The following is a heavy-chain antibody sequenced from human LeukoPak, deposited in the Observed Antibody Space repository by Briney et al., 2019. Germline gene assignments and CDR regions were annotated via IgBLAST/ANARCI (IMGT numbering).Heavy chain of an antibody. J-gene: IGHJ4*02. V-gene: IGHV3-7*01. Sequence: GGSLRLSCAASGFTFSCYWLSWVRQAPGKGLEWVANIKQDGSEKYYVDSVKGRFTISRDNAKNSLYPQMNSLRAEDTAVYYWATDPHCGGGSCPPGYWGQGTLVTVSS. CDR3: ATDPHCGGGSCPPGY. CDR2: IKQDGSEK. D-gene: IGHD2-15*01. CDR1: GFTFSCYW.